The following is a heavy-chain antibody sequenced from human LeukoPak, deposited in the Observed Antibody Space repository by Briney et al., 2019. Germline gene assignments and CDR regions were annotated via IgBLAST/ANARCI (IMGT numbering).Heavy chain of an antibody. V-gene: IGHV2-5*01. CDR2: IYWNDDK. D-gene: IGHD2-2*01. CDR3: AQLGYCSSTSCPAAGY. CDR1: GFSLSTSGVG. J-gene: IGHJ4*02. Sequence: SGPTLVNPTQTLTLTCTFSGFSLSTSGVGVGWIRQPPGKALEWLAPIYWNDDKRYSPSLKSRLTITKDTSKNQVVLTMTNMDPVDTATYYCAQLGYCSSTSCPAAGYWGQGTLVTVSS.